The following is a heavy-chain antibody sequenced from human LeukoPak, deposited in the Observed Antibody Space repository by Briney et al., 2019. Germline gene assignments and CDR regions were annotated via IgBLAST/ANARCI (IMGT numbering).Heavy chain of an antibody. CDR3: ARVGRESENFDY. Sequence: SETLSLTCTVSGGSISSYYWSWIRQPPGKGLGWIGYIYYSGSTNYNPSLKSRVTISVDTSKNQFSLKLSSVTAADTAVYYCARVGRESENFDYWGQGTLVTVSS. V-gene: IGHV4-59*01. CDR1: GGSISSYY. J-gene: IGHJ4*02. CDR2: IYYSGST.